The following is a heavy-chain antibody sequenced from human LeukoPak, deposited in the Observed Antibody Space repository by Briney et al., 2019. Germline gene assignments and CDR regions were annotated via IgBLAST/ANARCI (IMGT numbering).Heavy chain of an antibody. CDR1: GFTFSSYW. Sequence: PGGSLRLSCAASGFTFSSYWMSCVRQAPGKGLECVANIKQDGSEKYYVDSVKGRFTISRDNAKNSLYLQMNSLRAEETAVYYCARAWGARDAFDIWGQGKMVTVSS. CDR3: ARAWGARDAFDI. V-gene: IGHV3-7*01. J-gene: IGHJ3*02. CDR2: IKQDGSEK. D-gene: IGHD3-16*01.